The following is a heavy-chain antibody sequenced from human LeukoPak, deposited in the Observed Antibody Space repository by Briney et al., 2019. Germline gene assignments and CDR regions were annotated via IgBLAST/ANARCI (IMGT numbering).Heavy chain of an antibody. D-gene: IGHD6-19*01. V-gene: IGHV1-69*05. CDR1: GGTFSSYA. CDR3: ATDSSGPYYFDY. Sequence: SVKVSCKASGGTFSSYAISWVRQAPGQGLEWMGGIIPIFGTANYAQKFQGRVTITTDESTSTAYMELSSLRSEDTAVYYCATDSSGPYYFDYWGQGTLVTVSS. J-gene: IGHJ4*02. CDR2: IIPIFGTA.